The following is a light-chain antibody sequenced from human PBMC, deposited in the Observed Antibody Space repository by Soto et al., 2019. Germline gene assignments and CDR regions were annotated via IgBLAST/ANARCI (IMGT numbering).Light chain of an antibody. CDR1: SSDVGNYNY. CDR3: SSYTTSSTWV. CDR2: EVN. V-gene: IGLV2-14*01. J-gene: IGLJ2*01. Sequence: QSALTQPASVSGSPGQSITISCAGTSSDVGNYNYVSWYQQLPGNSPRLMISEVNYRPSGVSNRFSGSKSGNTASLTISGLQAEDEADYYCSSYTTSSTWVFGGGTKLPVL.